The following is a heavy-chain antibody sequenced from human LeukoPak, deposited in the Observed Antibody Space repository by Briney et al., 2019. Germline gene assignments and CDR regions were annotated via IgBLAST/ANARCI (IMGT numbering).Heavy chain of an antibody. CDR3: ARSRDPHYDYVWGVIGWFDP. CDR1: GYTFTNYA. J-gene: IGHJ5*02. CDR2: ISPYNGNT. Sequence: ASMKVSCKASGYTFTNYAISWLRQAPGQGLEWMGWISPYNGNTNYAQNVQGRVTLTRDTSTNTAYMELRSLRSDDTAIYYCARSRDPHYDYVWGVIGWFDPWGQGTLVTVSS. V-gene: IGHV1-18*01. D-gene: IGHD3-16*01.